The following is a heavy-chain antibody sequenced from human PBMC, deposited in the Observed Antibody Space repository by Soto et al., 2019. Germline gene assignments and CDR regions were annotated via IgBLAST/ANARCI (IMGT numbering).Heavy chain of an antibody. CDR3: ARTTFDY. D-gene: IGHD1-1*01. V-gene: IGHV4-4*02. J-gene: IGHJ4*02. CDR2: IKHSGST. Sequence: QVQLQESGPGLVKPSGTLSLTCAVSGGSISSSNWWSWVRQPPGKGLEWIGEIKHSGSTNYNPSLKSRVTIPVDKSKNQFSPNLTSVTAADTALYYCARTTFDYWGQGALVTVSS. CDR1: GGSISSSNW.